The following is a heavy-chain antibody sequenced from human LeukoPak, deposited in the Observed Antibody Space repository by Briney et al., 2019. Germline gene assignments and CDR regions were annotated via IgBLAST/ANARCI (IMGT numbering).Heavy chain of an antibody. CDR2: IIPIFGTA. Sequence: SVKVSCKASGGTFSSYAISWVRQVPGQGLEWMGRIIPIFGTANYAQKFQGRVTITTDESTSTAYMELSSLRSEDTAVYYCAREATGHAVLSFDYWGQGTLVTVSS. J-gene: IGHJ4*02. CDR3: AREATGHAVLSFDY. CDR1: GGTFSSYA. V-gene: IGHV1-69*05.